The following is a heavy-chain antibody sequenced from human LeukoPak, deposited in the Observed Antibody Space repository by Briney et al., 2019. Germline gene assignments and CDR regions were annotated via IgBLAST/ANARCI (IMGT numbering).Heavy chain of an antibody. CDR1: GFTLSPYW. Sequence: GGSLRLSCSASGFTLSPYWMHWVRQSPGKGLVWVSRINSDGSSTTYADSVKGRFTISRDNAKNSLYLQMNSLRAEDTAVYYCARDVLIAADGVIRLDAFDIWGQGTVVTVSS. J-gene: IGHJ3*02. D-gene: IGHD6-13*01. CDR3: ARDVLIAADGVIRLDAFDI. V-gene: IGHV3-74*01. CDR2: INSDGSST.